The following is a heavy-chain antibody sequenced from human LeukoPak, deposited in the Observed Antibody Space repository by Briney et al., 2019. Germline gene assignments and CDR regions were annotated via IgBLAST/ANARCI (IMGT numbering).Heavy chain of an antibody. V-gene: IGHV4-39*01. Sequence: PSETLSLTCTVSGGSISSSSSYWGWIRQPPGKGLEWIGSIYYSGSTYYNPSLKSRVTISVDTSKNQFSLKLSSVTAADTAVYYCARQDTAMALDYWGQGTLVTVSS. CDR1: GGSISSSSSY. D-gene: IGHD5-18*01. J-gene: IGHJ4*02. CDR3: ARQDTAMALDY. CDR2: IYYSGST.